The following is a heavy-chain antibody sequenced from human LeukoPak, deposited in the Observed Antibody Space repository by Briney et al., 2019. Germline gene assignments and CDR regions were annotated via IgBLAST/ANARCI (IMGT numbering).Heavy chain of an antibody. CDR3: ARHVPYSSSCDI. CDR2: IYYSGTT. CDR1: GGSISSYY. J-gene: IGHJ3*02. D-gene: IGHD6-13*01. Sequence: KPSETLSLTCTGSGGSISSYYWSWIRQPPGKGLEWSGYIYYSGTTYYNPSLRSRVTISVDTSKNHFSLKLSSVTAADTAVYYCARHVPYSSSCDIWGQGTMVTVSS. V-gene: IGHV4-59*08.